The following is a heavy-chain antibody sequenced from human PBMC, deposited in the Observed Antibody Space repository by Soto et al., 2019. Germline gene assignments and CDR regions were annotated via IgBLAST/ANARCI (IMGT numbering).Heavy chain of an antibody. Sequence: SETLSLTCAVSGGSISSSNWWSWVRQPPGKGLEWIGEIYYSGSTNYNSSLKSRVTISVDKSKNQFSLQLRSVTAADTAVYYCARGRNLEYSSLVFEYWGQGTLVTASS. CDR1: GGSISSSNW. CDR2: IYYSGST. CDR3: ARGRNLEYSSLVFEY. V-gene: IGHV4-4*02. J-gene: IGHJ4*02. D-gene: IGHD6-13*01.